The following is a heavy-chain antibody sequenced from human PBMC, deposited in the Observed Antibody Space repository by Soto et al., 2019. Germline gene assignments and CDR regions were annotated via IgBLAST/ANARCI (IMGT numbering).Heavy chain of an antibody. D-gene: IGHD2-2*01. V-gene: IGHV3-66*01. CDR2: MYSGGST. J-gene: IGHJ6*02. Sequence: EVQLVESGGDLVQPGGSLRLSCEASGLTVSSNYMSWVRQAPGKGLEWVSVMYSGGSTYYADSVKGRFIISRDNYKNTLYLQMDSLRVEDTAVYYCARDSSLHQPLFYGMDVWGQGTTVTVSS. CDR3: ARDSSLHQPLFYGMDV. CDR1: GLTVSSNY.